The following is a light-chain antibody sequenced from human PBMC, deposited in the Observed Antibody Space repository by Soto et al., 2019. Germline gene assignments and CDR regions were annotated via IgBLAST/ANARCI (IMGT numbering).Light chain of an antibody. CDR2: DAS. CDR3: QQYNSYSGT. J-gene: IGKJ1*01. Sequence: DIQMKKSPYTLSASLGDRVTFPCRASPSINEWVAWYQQNPGKARKLLIYDASILESGVPSMFSGSGSGTEFTLTISSLQPDNFATYYCQQYNSYSGTFGQGTKVDI. V-gene: IGKV1-5*01. CDR1: PSINEW.